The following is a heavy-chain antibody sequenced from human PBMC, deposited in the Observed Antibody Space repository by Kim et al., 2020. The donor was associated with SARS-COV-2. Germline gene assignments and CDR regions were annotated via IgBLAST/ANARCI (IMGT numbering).Heavy chain of an antibody. V-gene: IGHV1-69*06. CDR3: ARAEFTMVRGVPPLSYYYGMDV. CDR2: IIPIFGTA. D-gene: IGHD3-10*01. Sequence: SVKVSCKASGGTFSSYAISWVRQAPGQGLEWMGGIIPIFGTANYAQKFQGRVTITADKSTSTAYMELSSLRSEDTAVYYCARAEFTMVRGVPPLSYYYGMDVWGPGTTVTVSS. J-gene: IGHJ6*02. CDR1: GGTFSSYA.